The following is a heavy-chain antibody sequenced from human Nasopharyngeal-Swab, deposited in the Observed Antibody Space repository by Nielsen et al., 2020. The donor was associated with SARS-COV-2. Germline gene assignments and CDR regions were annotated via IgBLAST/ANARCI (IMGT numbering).Heavy chain of an antibody. CDR3: ARNLAAAHQYHFDY. CDR1: GFTFSDYY. CDR2: ISSSGSTI. V-gene: IGHV3-11*04. Sequence: GESLKISCAASGFTFSDYYMSWIRQAPGKGLEWVSYISSSGSTIYYADSVKGRFTISRDNAKNSLYLQMNSLRAEDTAVYYCARNLAAAHQYHFDYWGQGTLVTVSS. D-gene: IGHD6-13*01. J-gene: IGHJ4*02.